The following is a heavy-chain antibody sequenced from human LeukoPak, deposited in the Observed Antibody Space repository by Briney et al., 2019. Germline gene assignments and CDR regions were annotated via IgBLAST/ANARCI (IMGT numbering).Heavy chain of an antibody. J-gene: IGHJ4*02. CDR3: ATARRYSSGWHRDY. CDR1: GGSVSSGSYY. Sequence: SETLSLTCTVSGGSVSSGSYYWSWIRQPPGKGLEWIGYIYYSGSTNYNPSLKSRVTISVDTSKNQFSLKLSSVTAADTAVYYCATARRYSSGWHRDYWGQGTLVTVSS. D-gene: IGHD6-19*01. V-gene: IGHV4-61*01. CDR2: IYYSGST.